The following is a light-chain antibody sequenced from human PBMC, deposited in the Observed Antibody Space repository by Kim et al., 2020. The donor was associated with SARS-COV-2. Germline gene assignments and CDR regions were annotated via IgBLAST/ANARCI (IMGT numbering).Light chain of an antibody. CDR1: SGSIASNY. J-gene: IGLJ3*02. Sequence: NFMLTQPHSVSESLGKTITISCTRSSGSIASNYVQWYHQRPGSVPTTVIYENNQRPSGVPDRFSGSIYSSSNSASLSISGLMPEDEADYYCQSYASSDNAGVFGGGTKVTVL. CDR3: QSYASSDNAGV. V-gene: IGLV6-57*04. CDR2: ENN.